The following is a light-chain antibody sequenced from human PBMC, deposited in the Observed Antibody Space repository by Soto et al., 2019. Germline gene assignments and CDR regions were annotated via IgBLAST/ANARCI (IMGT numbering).Light chain of an antibody. CDR1: PSVRGSY. V-gene: IGKV3D-20*02. CDR2: EAS. Sequence: IELTQSPGTLSLTPGERETLYCRASPSVRGSYIAWYQQRPGQAPRLLIYEASTRAPGIPDRFSGSETETDFTLTISRLQSEDFAVYYCQQYNNWPWTSAQRAKVDI. J-gene: IGKJ1*01. CDR3: QQYNNWPWT.